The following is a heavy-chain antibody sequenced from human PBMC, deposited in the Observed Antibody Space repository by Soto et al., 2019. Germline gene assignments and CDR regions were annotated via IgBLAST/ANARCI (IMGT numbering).Heavy chain of an antibody. Sequence: GGSLRLSCAASGFTFSNAWMNWVRQAPGKGLEWVGRIKSKTDGGTTDYAAPVKGRFTISRDDSKNTLYLQMNSLKTEDTAVYYCTTPNHAYYYGSGSYSSVYGMDVWGQGTTVTVSS. D-gene: IGHD3-10*01. V-gene: IGHV3-15*07. J-gene: IGHJ6*02. CDR3: TTPNHAYYYGSGSYSSVYGMDV. CDR2: IKSKTDGGTT. CDR1: GFTFSNAW.